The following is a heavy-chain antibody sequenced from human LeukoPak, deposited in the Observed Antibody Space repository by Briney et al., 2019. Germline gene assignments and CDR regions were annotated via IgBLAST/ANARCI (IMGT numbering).Heavy chain of an antibody. CDR1: GFTFSSYN. CDR3: AELGITMIGGV. D-gene: IGHD3-10*02. Sequence: GGSLRLSCEASGFTFSSYNMNWVRQAPGKRLEWVSSITSSSSYVFYADSVKGRFTISRDNAKNSLYLQMNSLRAEDTAVYYCAELGITMIGGVWGKGTTVTISS. CDR2: ITSSSSYV. V-gene: IGHV3-21*01. J-gene: IGHJ6*04.